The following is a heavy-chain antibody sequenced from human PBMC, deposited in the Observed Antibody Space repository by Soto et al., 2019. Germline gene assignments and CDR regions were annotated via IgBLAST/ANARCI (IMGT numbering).Heavy chain of an antibody. Sequence: QVQLVQSGTEVKKPGASVKISCKASGYTFTSHTIHWVRQAPGQRLEWMAWINVNNDNTKYSHKFQGRVTLTIDTSASTVYMNLSSLRSEDTALYYCARSSFTAVDYWGQGTLVSVSS. CDR2: INVNNDNT. D-gene: IGHD5-18*01. J-gene: IGHJ4*02. CDR1: GYTFTSHT. CDR3: ARSSFTAVDY. V-gene: IGHV1-3*01.